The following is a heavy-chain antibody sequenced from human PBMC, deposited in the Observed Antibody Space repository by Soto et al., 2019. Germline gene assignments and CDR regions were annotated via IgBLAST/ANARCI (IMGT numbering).Heavy chain of an antibody. CDR3: ARGFCTATICAPCFVP. J-gene: IGHJ5*02. Sequence: EESLKISCQGSGYAFSSYWIAWVRQMPGKGLEWMGIIYPGDSDTRYSPSFQGQVTISVDKSITTAYLQWSSLKASDTAMYYCARGFCTATICAPCFVPWGQGTLVTVS. CDR1: GYAFSSYW. D-gene: IGHD2-8*02. V-gene: IGHV5-51*01. CDR2: IYPGDSDT.